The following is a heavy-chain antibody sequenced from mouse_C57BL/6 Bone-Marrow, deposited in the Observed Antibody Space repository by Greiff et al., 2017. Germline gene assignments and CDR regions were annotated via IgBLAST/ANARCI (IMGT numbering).Heavy chain of an antibody. CDR1: GFNIKDDY. CDR3: TRIAY. CDR2: IDPENGDT. J-gene: IGHJ3*01. V-gene: IGHV14-4*01. Sequence: DVQLQESGAELVRPGASVKLSCTASGFNIKDDYMHWVKQRPEQGLEWIGWIDPENGDTEYASKFQSKATITVDTSANTAYLQLSSLTSEDTAVYYCTRIAYWGQGTLVTVSA.